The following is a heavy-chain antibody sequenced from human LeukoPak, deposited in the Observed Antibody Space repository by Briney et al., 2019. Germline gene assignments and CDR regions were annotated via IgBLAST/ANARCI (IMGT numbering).Heavy chain of an antibody. J-gene: IGHJ4*02. CDR1: GFTFNSCW. CDR3: TRGDSSSKIDY. CDR2: INEDGSEK. D-gene: IGHD6-6*01. Sequence: QPGGSLRLSCAASGFTFNSCWMSWVRQAPGKGLEWTANINEDGSEKHYVDSVEGRFTISRDNAKNSLYLQMNGLRVEDTALYYCTRGDSSSKIDYWGQGILVIVSS. V-gene: IGHV3-7*01.